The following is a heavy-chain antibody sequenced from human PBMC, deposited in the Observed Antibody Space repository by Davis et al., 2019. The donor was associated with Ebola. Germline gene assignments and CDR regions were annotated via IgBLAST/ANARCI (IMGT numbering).Heavy chain of an antibody. V-gene: IGHV4-59*01. CDR1: GGSISSYY. CDR2: IYYSGST. J-gene: IGHJ4*02. Sequence: SETLSLTCTVSGGSISSYYWSWIRQPPGKGLEWIGYIYYSGSTNYNPSLKSRVTISVDTSKNQFSLKLSSVTAADTAVYYCARWPPTGDFDYWAQGTLVTVSS. D-gene: IGHD7-27*01. CDR3: ARWPPTGDFDY.